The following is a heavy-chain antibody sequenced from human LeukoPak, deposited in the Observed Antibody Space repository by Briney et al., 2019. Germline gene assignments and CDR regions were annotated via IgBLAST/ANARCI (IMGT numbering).Heavy chain of an antibody. Sequence: GVSLRLSCTASGFPVSSNYMTWVRQAPGKGLEWVSVIYTGENTDHADSVQGRFTLSRDNSKNTLYLHMNSLGVEDTAVYYCARGRPPYYFDYWGQGTLVTVSS. V-gene: IGHV3-53*01. CDR2: IYTGENT. CDR3: ARGRPPYYFDY. CDR1: GFPVSSNY. J-gene: IGHJ4*02.